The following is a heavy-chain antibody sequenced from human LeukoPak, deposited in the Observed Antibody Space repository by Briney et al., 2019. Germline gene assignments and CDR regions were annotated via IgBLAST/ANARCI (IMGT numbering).Heavy chain of an antibody. V-gene: IGHV1-69*13. Sequence: SVKVSCKASGGTFSSYAISWVRQAPGPGLEWMGGIIPIFGTANYAQKFQGRVTITADESTSTAYMELSSLRSEDTAVYYCARASYDFCSGYLAASEGVLTDWGQGTLVTVSS. J-gene: IGHJ4*02. CDR1: GGTFSSYA. CDR3: ARASYDFCSGYLAASEGVLTD. CDR2: IIPIFGTA. D-gene: IGHD3-3*01.